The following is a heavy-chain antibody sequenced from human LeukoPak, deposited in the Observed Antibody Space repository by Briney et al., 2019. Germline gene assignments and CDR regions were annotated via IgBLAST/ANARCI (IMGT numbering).Heavy chain of an antibody. CDR3: ASSPLSYYGSGSYYNVVDY. Sequence: SVKVSCKASGGTFSSCAISWVRQAPGQGLEWMGGIIPIFGTANYAQKFQGRVTITTDESTSTAYMELSSLRSEDTAVYYCASSPLSYYGSGSYYNVVDYWGQGTLVTVSS. V-gene: IGHV1-69*05. CDR2: IIPIFGTA. J-gene: IGHJ4*02. D-gene: IGHD3-10*01. CDR1: GGTFSSCA.